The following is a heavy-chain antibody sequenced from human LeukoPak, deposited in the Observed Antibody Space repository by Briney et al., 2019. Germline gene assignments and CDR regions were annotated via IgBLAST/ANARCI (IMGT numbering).Heavy chain of an antibody. Sequence: RGSPRLSCAASGFTFSSYSINWVRQAPGKGLEWVSYISSFSRTIYYADSVKGRFTISRDNAKNSLYLQMNSLRDEDTAVYYCARGSYGAVDYWGEGTLVPISP. CDR2: ISSFSRTI. V-gene: IGHV3-48*02. J-gene: IGHJ4*02. CDR1: GFTFSSYS. D-gene: IGHD4/OR15-4a*01. CDR3: ARGSYGAVDY.